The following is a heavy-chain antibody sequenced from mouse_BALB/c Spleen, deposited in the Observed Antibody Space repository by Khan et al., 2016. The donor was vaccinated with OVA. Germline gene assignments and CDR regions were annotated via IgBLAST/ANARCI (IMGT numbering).Heavy chain of an antibody. V-gene: IGHV9-1*02. CDR3: ARFRDYYTSSSYYFDS. D-gene: IGHD1-1*01. CDR2: INTYTGEP. CDR1: GYTFTNYG. Sequence: LVESGPELKKPGETVKISCKASGYTFTNYGMNWVKQSPGKGLKWMGWINTYTGEPTYIDDFKGRFAFSLETSASTAYLQINNLRNEDMATYFCARFRDYYTSSSYYFDSWGQGTTLTVSS. J-gene: IGHJ2*01.